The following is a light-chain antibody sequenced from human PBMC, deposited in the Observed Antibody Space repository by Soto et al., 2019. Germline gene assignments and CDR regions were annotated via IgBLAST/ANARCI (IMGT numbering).Light chain of an antibody. CDR1: QSVTSN. CDR3: RQFNDWPRT. V-gene: IGKV3-15*01. J-gene: IGKJ1*01. Sequence: EIVMMQSPVTLSVSPGERATLSCRASQSVTSNLAWYQQKPGQAPRLLIYGASTRATGIPARFSGSGSGTEFTLTISNLQSEDFAIYYCRQFNDWPRTFGQGTKVEIK. CDR2: GAS.